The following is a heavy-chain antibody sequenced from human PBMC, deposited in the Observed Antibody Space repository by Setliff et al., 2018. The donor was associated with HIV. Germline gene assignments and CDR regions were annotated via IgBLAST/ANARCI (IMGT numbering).Heavy chain of an antibody. J-gene: IGHJ4*02. CDR1: GGSISGHY. D-gene: IGHD2-2*03. Sequence: PSETLSLTCTVSGGSISGHYWSWIRQTPGKGLEWIGYVYSNVHTDYNPSLKSRVTISVDTSKNQFSLKLPSVTAADTAVYYCARTHGYCSGNRCSKVSFDSWGQGALVTVSS. CDR3: ARTHGYCSGNRCSKVSFDS. CDR2: VYSNVHT. V-gene: IGHV4-59*11.